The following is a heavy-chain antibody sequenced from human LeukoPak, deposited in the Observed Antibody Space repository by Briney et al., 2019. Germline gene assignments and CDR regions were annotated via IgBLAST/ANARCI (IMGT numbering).Heavy chain of an antibody. V-gene: IGHV4-30-2*01. Sequence: PSQTLSLTCTVSGGSISSGGYYWSWIRQPPGKGLEWIGYIYHSGSTYYNPSLKSRVTISVDRSKNQFSLKLSSVTAADTAVYYCARETHFVWGGTGWYGVFDLWGQGTLVTVSS. CDR2: IYHSGST. CDR1: GGSISSGGYY. CDR3: ARETHFVWGGTGWYGVFDL. D-gene: IGHD6-19*01. J-gene: IGHJ4*02.